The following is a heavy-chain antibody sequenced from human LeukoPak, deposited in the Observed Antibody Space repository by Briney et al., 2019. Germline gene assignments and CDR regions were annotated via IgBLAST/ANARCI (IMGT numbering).Heavy chain of an antibody. CDR2: ISGNGRST. J-gene: IGHJ4*02. Sequence: GGSLRLSCAASVFAFSSYAMSWVRQAPGKGLEWVSTISGNGRSTYFADSVKGRFTVSRDNSESTLYLQMNSLRAEDTAVYYCAKARMTDYSGNLGYWGQGTLVTVSS. D-gene: IGHD4-23*01. CDR3: AKARMTDYSGNLGY. V-gene: IGHV3-23*01. CDR1: VFAFSSYA.